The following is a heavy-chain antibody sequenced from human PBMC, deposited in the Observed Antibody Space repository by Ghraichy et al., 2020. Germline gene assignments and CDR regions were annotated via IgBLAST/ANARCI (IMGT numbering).Heavy chain of an antibody. CDR3: ARHFTGTYSNAQDGMDV. D-gene: IGHD4-11*01. V-gene: IGHV4-59*08. J-gene: IGHJ6*02. CDR1: GGSITSYY. Sequence: ETLSLTCTVSGGSITSYYWSWIRQPPGKGLEWIGYIYYTGSTNYNPSLKSRVTISVDTSKNQFSLKLSSVTAADTAVYFCARHFTGTYSNAQDGMDVWGQGTTVTVSS. CDR2: IYYTGST.